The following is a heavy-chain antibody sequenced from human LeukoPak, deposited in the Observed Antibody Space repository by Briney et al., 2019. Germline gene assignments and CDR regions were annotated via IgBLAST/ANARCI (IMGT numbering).Heavy chain of an antibody. CDR2: IYYSGST. CDR1: GGSISSYS. V-gene: IGHV4-59*01. Sequence: SETLSLTCTASGGSISSYSWSWIRQPPGKGLEWIGYIYYSGSTNYNPSLKSRVTISVDTSKNQFSLRLSSVTAADTAVYYCARGYDSSGYPFDYWGQGTLVTVSS. D-gene: IGHD3-22*01. J-gene: IGHJ4*02. CDR3: ARGYDSSGYPFDY.